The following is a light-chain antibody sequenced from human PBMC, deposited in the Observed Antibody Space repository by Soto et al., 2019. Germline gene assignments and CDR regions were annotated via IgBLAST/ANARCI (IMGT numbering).Light chain of an antibody. CDR3: HQRSDWPGT. J-gene: IGKJ1*01. CDR1: QSVSSTY. CDR2: DAS. Sequence: EIVLTQSPATLSLSPGERGTLSCRASQSVSSTYLAWYQQKPGQAPRLLIYDASNRATGIPARFSGSGSGTDFTLTISSLEPEDSAVYYCHQRSDWPGTFGQGTKVEIK. V-gene: IGKV3-11*01.